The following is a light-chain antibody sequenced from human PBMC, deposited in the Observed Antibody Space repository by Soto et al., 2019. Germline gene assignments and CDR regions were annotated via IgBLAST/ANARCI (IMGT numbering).Light chain of an antibody. V-gene: IGKV1D-12*01. Sequence: DIQMTQSPSSVSASVGDTVTITCRASQGIYSRLAWYQQKPGKAPELLIYATSTLQNGVPSRFSGSGFGTDFTLSISSLQPEDSASYFCQQTDDFPLTFGGGTKV. CDR1: QGIYSR. CDR3: QQTDDFPLT. CDR2: ATS. J-gene: IGKJ4*01.